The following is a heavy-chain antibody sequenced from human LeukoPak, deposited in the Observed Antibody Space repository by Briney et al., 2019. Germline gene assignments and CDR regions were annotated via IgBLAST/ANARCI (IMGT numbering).Heavy chain of an antibody. Sequence: SETLSLTCAVYGGSLSGYYWSWIRQPPGKGLEWIGEINHSGSTNYNPSLKSRVTISVDTSKNQFSLKLSSVTAADTAVYYCARLGIVVVPAAKPFDCWGQGTLVTVSS. J-gene: IGHJ4*02. CDR1: GGSLSGYY. V-gene: IGHV4-34*01. CDR3: ARLGIVVVPAAKPFDC. D-gene: IGHD2-2*01. CDR2: INHSGST.